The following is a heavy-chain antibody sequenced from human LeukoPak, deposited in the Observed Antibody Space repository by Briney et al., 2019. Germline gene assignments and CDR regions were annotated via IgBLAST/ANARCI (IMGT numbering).Heavy chain of an antibody. CDR1: GYTFTGYY. CDR3: VRVGELLSKALDY. D-gene: IGHD3-10*01. J-gene: IGHJ4*02. V-gene: IGHV1-2*02. Sequence: GASVKVSCKASGYTFTGYYMHWVRQAPGQGFEWMGWINPNTGGTNYAQKFQGRVTMTRDTSISTAYMDLSRLRSDDTAVYYCVRVGELLSKALDYWGQGTLVTVSS. CDR2: INPNTGGT.